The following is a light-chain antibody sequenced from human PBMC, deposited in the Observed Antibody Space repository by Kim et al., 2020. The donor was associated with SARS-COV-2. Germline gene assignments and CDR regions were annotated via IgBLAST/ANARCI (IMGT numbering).Light chain of an antibody. CDR1: CSDVGGYNY. CDR3: SSYAGSNNLV. J-gene: IGLJ2*01. CDR2: EVS. V-gene: IGLV2-8*01. Sequence: GQSVTIPCTGTCSDVGGYNYVSWYQQHPGKAPKLMIYEVSKRPSGVPDRFSGSKSGNTASLTVSGLQAEDEADYYCSSYAGSNNLVFGGGTQLTVL.